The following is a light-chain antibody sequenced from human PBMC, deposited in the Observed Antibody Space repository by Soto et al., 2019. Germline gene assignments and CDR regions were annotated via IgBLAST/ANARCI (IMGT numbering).Light chain of an antibody. J-gene: IGKJ5*01. CDR3: QQRKHWPPIT. Sequence: VVLTQSPATLSFSPGEIATLSCRSSQSVNRYLAWYQQKPGQAPRLLIYDTSNRATGIPARFSGSGSGTDFTLTISSLEPEDFAVYYCQQRKHWPPITFGQGTRLEIK. CDR2: DTS. CDR1: QSVNRY. V-gene: IGKV3-11*01.